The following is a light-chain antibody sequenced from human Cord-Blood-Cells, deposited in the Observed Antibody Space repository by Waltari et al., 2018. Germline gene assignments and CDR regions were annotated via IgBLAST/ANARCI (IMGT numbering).Light chain of an antibody. Sequence: DIVMTPSPDSLTVSLGERATINCKSSQSVLYSSNNKNYLAWYQQKPGQPPKLLMYWASTREAGVPDRFSGSGSGTDFTLTISSLQAEDVAVYYCQQYYSTPYTFGRGTKLEIK. J-gene: IGKJ2*01. CDR3: QQYYSTPYT. CDR2: WAS. V-gene: IGKV4-1*01. CDR1: QSVLYSSNNKNY.